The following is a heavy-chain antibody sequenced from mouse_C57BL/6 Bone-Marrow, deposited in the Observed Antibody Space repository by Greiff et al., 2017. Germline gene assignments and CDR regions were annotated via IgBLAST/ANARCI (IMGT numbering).Heavy chain of an antibody. V-gene: IGHV5-16*01. Sequence: EVMLVESEGGLVQPGSSMKLSCTASGFTFSDYYMAWVRQVPEKGLEWVANINYDGSSTYYLDSLKSRFIISRDNAKNILYLQMSSLKSEDTATYYCARGLLWYFDYWGQGTTLTVSS. D-gene: IGHD2-1*01. CDR1: GFTFSDYY. CDR3: ARGLLWYFDY. J-gene: IGHJ2*01. CDR2: INYDGSST.